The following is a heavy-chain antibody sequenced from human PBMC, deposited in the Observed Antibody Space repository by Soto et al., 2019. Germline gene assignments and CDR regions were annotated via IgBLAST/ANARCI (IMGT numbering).Heavy chain of an antibody. J-gene: IGHJ6*02. CDR3: ARHNPLGRNYGYYYYGMDV. Sequence: GESLKISCKGSGYSFTSYWIGWVRQMPGKGLEWMGIIYPGDSDTGYSPSFQGQVTISADKSISTAYLQWSSLKASDTAMYYCARHNPLGRNYGYYYYGMDVWGQGTTVTVSS. CDR1: GYSFTSYW. CDR2: IYPGDSDT. D-gene: IGHD4-4*01. V-gene: IGHV5-51*01.